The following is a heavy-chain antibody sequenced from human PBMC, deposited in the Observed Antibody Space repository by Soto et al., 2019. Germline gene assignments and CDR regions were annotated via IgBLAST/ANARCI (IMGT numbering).Heavy chain of an antibody. Sequence: QVQLQESGPGLVKPSETLSLTCTVSGGSISSYYWSWIRQPPGKGLEWIGYIYYSGSTNYNPSLKSRVTLSVDPSKTQFSRRASSVTAADAAVYYCARLLWSRGGWFDPWGQGTLVTVSS. D-gene: IGHD3-10*01. V-gene: IGHV4-59*08. J-gene: IGHJ5*02. CDR1: GGSISSYY. CDR2: IYYSGST. CDR3: ARLLWSRGGWFDP.